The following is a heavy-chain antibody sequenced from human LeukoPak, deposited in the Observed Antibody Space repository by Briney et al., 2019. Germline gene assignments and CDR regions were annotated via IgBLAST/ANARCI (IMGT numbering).Heavy chain of an antibody. CDR2: ISGSGGST. V-gene: IGHV3-23*01. Sequence: GGSLRPSCAASGFTFSSYAMSWVRQAPGKGLEWVSVISGSGGSTYYADSVKGRFTISRDNSKNTLYLQMNSLRAEDTAVYYCAKDPIVVVPAARGFDYWGQGTLVTVSS. D-gene: IGHD2-2*01. J-gene: IGHJ4*02. CDR3: AKDPIVVVPAARGFDY. CDR1: GFTFSSYA.